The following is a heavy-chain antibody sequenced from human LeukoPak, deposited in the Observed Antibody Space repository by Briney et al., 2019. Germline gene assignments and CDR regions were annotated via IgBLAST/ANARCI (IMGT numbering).Heavy chain of an antibody. CDR1: GFTFSSNY. CDR2: IYSGGST. J-gene: IGHJ4*02. CDR3: AKDPAAGPGNY. D-gene: IGHD6-13*01. Sequence: GSLRLSCAASGFTFSSNYMSWVRQAPGKGLEWVSVIYSGGSTYYADSVKGRFTISRDNSKNTLYLQMNSLRAEDTAVYYCAKDPAAGPGNYWGQGTLVTVSS. V-gene: IGHV3-66*02.